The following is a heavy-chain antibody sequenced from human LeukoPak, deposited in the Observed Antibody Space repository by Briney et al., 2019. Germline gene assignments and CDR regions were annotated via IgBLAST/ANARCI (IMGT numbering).Heavy chain of an antibody. V-gene: IGHV4-59*01. J-gene: IGHJ6*03. CDR1: GVSISSYY. CDR3: ARTTEGYCSSASCFGFSYSYYMDV. CDR2: IYYSGST. D-gene: IGHD2-2*01. Sequence: KSSETLSLTCTVSGVSISSYYWSWIRQPPGKGLEWIGYIYYSGSTNYNPSLKSRVTISVDTSKNQFSLKLSSVIAADTAVYYCARTTEGYCSSASCFGFSYSYYMDVWGKGTTVTISS.